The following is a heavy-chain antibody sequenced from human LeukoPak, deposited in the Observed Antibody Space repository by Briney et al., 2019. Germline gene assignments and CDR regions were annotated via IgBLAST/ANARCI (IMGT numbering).Heavy chain of an antibody. Sequence: PSETLSLTCTVSGGSISSYYLSWIRQPAGKGLEWIGRIYTSGSTIYNPSLKSRVTMSIDTSKNQFSLKLSSVTAADTAVYYCARGRYESTRLSAYYYYYMDVWGKGTTVTVSS. V-gene: IGHV4-4*07. CDR1: GGSISSYY. CDR3: ARGRYESTRLSAYYYYYMDV. CDR2: IYTSGST. J-gene: IGHJ6*03. D-gene: IGHD1-14*01.